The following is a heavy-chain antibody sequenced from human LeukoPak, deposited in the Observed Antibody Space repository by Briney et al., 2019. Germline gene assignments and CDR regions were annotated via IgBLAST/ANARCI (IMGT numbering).Heavy chain of an antibody. D-gene: IGHD3-22*01. CDR1: GGSISSGDYY. J-gene: IGHJ3*02. V-gene: IGHV4-30-4*08. Sequence: SETLSLTCTVSGGSISSGDYYWSWIRQPPGKGLEWIGYIYYSGSTYYNPSLKSRVTISVDTSKNQFSLKLSSVTAAGTAVYYRARGDYYDSSGYYSSVAFDIWGQGTMVTVSS. CDR3: ARGDYYDSSGYYSSVAFDI. CDR2: IYYSGST.